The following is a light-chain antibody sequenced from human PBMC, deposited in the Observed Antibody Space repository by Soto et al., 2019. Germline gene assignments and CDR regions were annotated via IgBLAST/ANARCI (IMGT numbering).Light chain of an antibody. CDR1: SSDVGGYNF. Sequence: QSALTQPASVSGSPGPSLTISCSGTSSDVGGYNFVSWYQHHPGKAPKLMISEVSNRPSGVSNRFSGSKSGNTASLTISGLQAEDEADYYCSSYTSSSTLLVFGGGTKLTVL. CDR2: EVS. CDR3: SSYTSSSTLLV. J-gene: IGLJ2*01. V-gene: IGLV2-14*01.